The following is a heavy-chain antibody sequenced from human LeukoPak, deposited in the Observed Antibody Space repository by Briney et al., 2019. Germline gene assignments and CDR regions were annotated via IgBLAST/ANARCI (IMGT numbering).Heavy chain of an antibody. V-gene: IGHV1-2*04. CDR2: INPNSGGT. CDR1: GYTFTGYY. D-gene: IGHD4-17*01. CDR3: ARAHYGDYVSDY. J-gene: IGHJ4*02. Sequence: ASVKVSCKASGYTFTGYYMHWVRQARGQGLEWMGWINPNSGGTNYAQKFQGWVTMTRDTSISTAYMELSRLRSDDTAVYYCARAHYGDYVSDYWGQGTLVTVSS.